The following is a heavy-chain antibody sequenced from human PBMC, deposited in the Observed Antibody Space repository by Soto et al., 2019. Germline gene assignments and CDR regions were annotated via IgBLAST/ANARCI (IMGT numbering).Heavy chain of an antibody. CDR2: ISSSSSYT. J-gene: IGHJ4*02. V-gene: IGHV3-11*05. Sequence: SCTASGFTFSTYYMSWIRQAPRKGLEWVSYISSSSSYTNYADSVKGRFTISRDNAKNSLYLQMNSLRAEDTAVYYCARGRVAAKDFDYWGQGTLVTVSS. CDR3: ARGRVAAKDFDY. D-gene: IGHD6-19*01. CDR1: GFTFSTYY.